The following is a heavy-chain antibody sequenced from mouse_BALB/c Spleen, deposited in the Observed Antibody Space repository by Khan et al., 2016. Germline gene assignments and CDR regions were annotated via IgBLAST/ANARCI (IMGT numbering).Heavy chain of an antibody. J-gene: IGHJ3*01. D-gene: IGHD1-1*01. CDR2: IYPGDGDI. CDR1: GYTFTSYW. Sequence: QVQLQQSGAELARPGASVKLSCKAPGYTFTSYWMQWVKKGPGQGLEWIGAIYPGDGDIRYTQKFKGKATLTADKSSSTAYMQLTSLASEDSAVYYCGRNGDYGSSTWFAYWGQGTLVTVSA. CDR3: GRNGDYGSSTWFAY. V-gene: IGHV1-87*01.